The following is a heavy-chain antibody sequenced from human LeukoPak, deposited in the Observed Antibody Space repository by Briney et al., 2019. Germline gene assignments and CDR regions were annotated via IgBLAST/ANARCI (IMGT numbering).Heavy chain of an antibody. CDR2: INRSGGGT. Sequence: GGSLRLSCAASGFTFSSYAMSWVRQAPGKGLEWVSTINRSGGGTYYADPVKGRFTISRDNSKNTLSLQMNSLRAEDTAVYYCAKYYYDSSSYYRSWGQGTLVTVSS. V-gene: IGHV3-23*01. CDR3: AKYYYDSSSYYRS. J-gene: IGHJ4*02. D-gene: IGHD3-22*01. CDR1: GFTFSSYA.